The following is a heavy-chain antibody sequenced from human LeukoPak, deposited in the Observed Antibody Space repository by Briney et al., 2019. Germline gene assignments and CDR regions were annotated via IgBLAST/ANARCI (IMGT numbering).Heavy chain of an antibody. CDR2: ISYDGSNK. J-gene: IGHJ4*02. CDR3: AKDMDYGGNSGSVAFDY. D-gene: IGHD4-23*01. Sequence: GRSLRLSCAASGFTFSSYGMHWVRQAPGKGLERVAVISYDGSNKYYADSVKGRFTISRDNSKNTLYLQMNSLRAEDTAVYYCAKDMDYGGNSGSVAFDYWGQGTLVTVSS. V-gene: IGHV3-30*18. CDR1: GFTFSSYG.